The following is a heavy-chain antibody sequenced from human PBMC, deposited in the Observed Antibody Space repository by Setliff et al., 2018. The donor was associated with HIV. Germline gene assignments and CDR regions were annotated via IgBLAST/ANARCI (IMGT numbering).Heavy chain of an antibody. D-gene: IGHD6-19*01. V-gene: IGHV4-39*01. CDR3: ARPGSRSDWRH. CDR2: IYYSGST. Sequence: SETLSLTCTVSGGSISSSSYYWGWIRQPPGKGLEWIGSIYYSGSTYYNPSLKSRVTISVDTSKNQFSLELSSVTAADTALYYCARPGSRSDWRHWGRGTLVTVS. CDR1: GGSISSSSYY. J-gene: IGHJ4*02.